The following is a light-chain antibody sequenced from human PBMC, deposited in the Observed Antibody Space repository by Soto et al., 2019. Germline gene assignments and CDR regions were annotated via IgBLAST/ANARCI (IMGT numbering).Light chain of an antibody. V-gene: IGLV1-40*01. CDR1: SSNIGAGYD. J-gene: IGLJ1*01. Sequence: QSALTQTPSVSGAPGQRVTISCTGSSSNIGAGYDVHWYQHLPGTAPKLLVYGNSNRPSGVPDRFSGSKSGTSASLAITGLQAEDEADYYCQSYDTSLSGYVFGTGTKVTVL. CDR3: QSYDTSLSGYV. CDR2: GNS.